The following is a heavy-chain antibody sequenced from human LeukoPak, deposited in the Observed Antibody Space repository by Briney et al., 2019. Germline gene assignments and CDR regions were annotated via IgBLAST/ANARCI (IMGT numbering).Heavy chain of an antibody. Sequence: ASVTVSCKASGYTFTSYDINWVRQATGQGLEWMGWMNPNSGNTGYAQKFQGRVTMTRNTSISTAYMELSSLRFEDTAVYYCARAPTDGRGTLDYWGQGTLVTVSS. CDR2: MNPNSGNT. D-gene: IGHD3-16*01. V-gene: IGHV1-8*01. CDR1: GYTFTSYD. J-gene: IGHJ4*02. CDR3: ARAPTDGRGTLDY.